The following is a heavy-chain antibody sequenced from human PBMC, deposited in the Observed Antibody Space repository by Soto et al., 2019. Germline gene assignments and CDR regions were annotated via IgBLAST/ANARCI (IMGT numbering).Heavy chain of an antibody. D-gene: IGHD6-13*01. CDR1: GYTFINFD. CDR2: MNPGSGKT. V-gene: IGHV1-8*02. Sequence: VKVSCKASGYTFINFDISWVRQAAGQGLEWLGWMNPGSGKTGYASKFQGRVAMTRDASTGTSHLELSSLTSDDTAVYYCARMASAGTLNWFDPWGQGTLVTVSS. CDR3: ARMASAGTLNWFDP. J-gene: IGHJ5*02.